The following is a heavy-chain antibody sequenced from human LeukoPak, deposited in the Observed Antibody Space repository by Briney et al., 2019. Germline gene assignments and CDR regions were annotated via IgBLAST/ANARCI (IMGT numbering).Heavy chain of an antibody. Sequence: SETLSLTCTVSGDSISSHYWTWIRQPPEKRLEWIGYVHYTGSTDYNPSLMSRVTISVDTSKNQFSLKLSSVTAADTAVYYCARGTGGYRIDKWGQGTLVTVSS. J-gene: IGHJ4*02. CDR2: VHYTGST. D-gene: IGHD2-8*02. V-gene: IGHV4-59*11. CDR3: ARGTGGYRIDK. CDR1: GDSISSHY.